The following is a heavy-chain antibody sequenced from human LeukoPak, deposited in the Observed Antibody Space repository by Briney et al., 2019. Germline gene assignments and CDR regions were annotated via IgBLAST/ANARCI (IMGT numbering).Heavy chain of an antibody. CDR3: ARAIGPLFY. CDR2: MNPNTGDT. V-gene: IGHV1-2*02. J-gene: IGHJ4*02. CDR1: GYTFTIFD. Sequence: ASVKVSCKASGYTFTIFDINWVRQAPGQGLEWVGWMNPNTGDTVYAQKFQGRVTMTRDTSISTAYMELSRLRSDDTAVYYCARAIGPLFYWGQGTLVTVSS. D-gene: IGHD3-10*01.